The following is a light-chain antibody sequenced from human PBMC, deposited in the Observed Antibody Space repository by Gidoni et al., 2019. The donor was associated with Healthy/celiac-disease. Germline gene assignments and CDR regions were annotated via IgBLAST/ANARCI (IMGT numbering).Light chain of an antibody. CDR2: AAS. J-gene: IGKJ4*01. V-gene: IGKV1-39*01. CDR1: QSISSY. Sequence: DIQMTQSPSSLSASVGDRVTITCRASQSISSYLNWYQQKPGKAPKLLIYAASSLESGVPSRFSGSGSGTDFTLTISSLQPADFATYYCQQSYSTLLTFXGXTKVEIK. CDR3: QQSYSTLLT.